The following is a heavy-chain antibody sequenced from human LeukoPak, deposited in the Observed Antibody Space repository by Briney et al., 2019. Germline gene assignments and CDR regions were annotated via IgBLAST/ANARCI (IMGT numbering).Heavy chain of an antibody. D-gene: IGHD5-24*01. Sequence: HAGGSLRLSCAFSGFSMNWVRQAPGKGLEWVAVISYDGSNKYYADSVKGRFTISRDNSKNTLYLQMNSLRAEDTAVYYCVRDYYGYKWGDAFDIWGQGTMVTVSS. J-gene: IGHJ3*02. CDR3: VRDYYGYKWGDAFDI. CDR2: ISYDGSNK. CDR1: GFS. V-gene: IGHV3-30-3*01.